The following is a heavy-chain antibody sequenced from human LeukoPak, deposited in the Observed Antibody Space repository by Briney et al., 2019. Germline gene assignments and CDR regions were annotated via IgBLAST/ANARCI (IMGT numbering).Heavy chain of an antibody. CDR2: FYYSGST. V-gene: IGHV4-39*01. CDR3: ARLWRAAIDY. D-gene: IGHD1-1*01. CDR1: GGSISSSSYY. J-gene: IGHJ4*02. Sequence: SETLSLTCSVVSGGSISSSSYYWGWIRQPPGKGLEGFGSFYYSGSTYYNPSLKSRVTISADTSKNQFSLKLSSVTAADTAVYYCARLWRAAIDYGGQGTLVTVSS.